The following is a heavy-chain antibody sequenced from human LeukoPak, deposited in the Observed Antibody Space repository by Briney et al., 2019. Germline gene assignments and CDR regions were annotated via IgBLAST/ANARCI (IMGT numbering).Heavy chain of an antibody. CDR1: GFTFSSYS. Sequence: PGGSLRLSCAASGFTFSSYSMNWVRQAPGKGLEWVSYISPGSTTIYYADSVKGRFTISRDNAKNSLYLQMSSLRVEDTAIYYCARDNWKDCWGQGTLVTVSS. V-gene: IGHV3-48*04. D-gene: IGHD1-20*01. CDR3: ARDNWKDC. J-gene: IGHJ4*02. CDR2: ISPGSTTI.